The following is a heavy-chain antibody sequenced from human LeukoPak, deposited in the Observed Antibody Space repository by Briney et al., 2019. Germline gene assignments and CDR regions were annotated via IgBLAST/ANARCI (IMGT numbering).Heavy chain of an antibody. J-gene: IGHJ6*02. V-gene: IGHV3-64D*06. CDR3: VAGVVYYYYGMDV. CDR2: ISSNGGST. Sequence: SGGSLRLSCSASGFTFSSYAMHWVRQAPGKGLEYVSAISSNGGSTYYADSVKGRFTISRDNSKNTLYLQMSSLRAEDTAVYYCVAGVVYYYYGMDVWGQGTTVTVSS. D-gene: IGHD3-10*01. CDR1: GFTFSSYA.